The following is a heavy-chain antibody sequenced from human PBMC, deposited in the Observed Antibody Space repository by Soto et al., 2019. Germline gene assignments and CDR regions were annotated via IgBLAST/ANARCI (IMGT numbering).Heavy chain of an antibody. Sequence: ASVKVSCKASGYTFTSYDINWVRQATGQGLEWMGWMNPNSGNTGYAQKFQGRVTMTRNTSISTAYMELSSLRSEDTAVYYCARGVVAANTNSYYYYYYMDVWGKGTTVTVSS. V-gene: IGHV1-8*01. CDR1: GYTFTSYD. CDR2: MNPNSGNT. D-gene: IGHD2-15*01. J-gene: IGHJ6*03. CDR3: ARGVVAANTNSYYYYYYMDV.